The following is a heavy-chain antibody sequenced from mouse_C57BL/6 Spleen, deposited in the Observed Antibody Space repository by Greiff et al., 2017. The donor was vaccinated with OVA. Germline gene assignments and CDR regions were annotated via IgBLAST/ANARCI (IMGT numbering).Heavy chain of an antibody. CDR3: ARRGLPYYFDY. J-gene: IGHJ2*01. Sequence: VQLKESGPELVKPGASVKISCKASGYSFTGYYMNWVKQSPEKSLEWIGEINPSTGGTTYNQKFKAKATLTVDKSSSTAYMQLKSLTSEDSAVYYCARRGLPYYFDYWGQGTTLTVSS. CDR2: INPSTGGT. V-gene: IGHV1-42*01. CDR1: GYSFTGYY. D-gene: IGHD2-2*01.